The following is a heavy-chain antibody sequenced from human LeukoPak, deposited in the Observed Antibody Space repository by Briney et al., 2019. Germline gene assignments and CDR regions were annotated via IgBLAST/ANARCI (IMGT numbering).Heavy chain of an antibody. CDR3: ATINFRPY. CDR1: GFSFSDYY. D-gene: IGHD1-1*01. CDR2: IRSGATTI. Sequence: GGSLRLSCEASGFSFSDYYMSWIRQPPGKGLEWIAYIRSGATTIYYADSVKGRFTISRDDAKNSLFLQMNSLRAEDPAIYYCATINFRPYWGQGTLVTVSS. J-gene: IGHJ4*02. V-gene: IGHV3-11*01.